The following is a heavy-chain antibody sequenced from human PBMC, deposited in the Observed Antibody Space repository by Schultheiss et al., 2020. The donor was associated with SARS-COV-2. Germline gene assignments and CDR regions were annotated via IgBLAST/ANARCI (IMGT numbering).Heavy chain of an antibody. V-gene: IGHV1-2*06. CDR3: ARGGRYSTLGFDP. D-gene: IGHD6-13*01. CDR2: INPNSDDT. CDR1: GYTFTGYY. J-gene: IGHJ5*02. Sequence: ASVKVSCKASGYTFTGYYMHWVRQAPGQGLEWMGRINPNSDDTNYAQKFQGRVAMTRDTSISTAYMALSRLRSDDTAVYYCARGGRYSTLGFDPWGQGTLVTVSS.